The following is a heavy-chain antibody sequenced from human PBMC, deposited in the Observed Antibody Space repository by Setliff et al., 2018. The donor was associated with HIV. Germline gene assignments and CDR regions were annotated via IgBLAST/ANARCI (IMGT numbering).Heavy chain of an antibody. D-gene: IGHD3-22*01. Sequence: SETLSLTCTVSGASISRTYYWGWIRQPPGKGLEWLGSIYYSGSTYYNPSLKSRVSLSLDRSKTQFSLKLSSVTAADTAVYYCARSPLYSGYYGVTGYGMDVWGQGTTVTVSS. CDR1: GASISRTYY. CDR3: ARSPLYSGYYGVTGYGMDV. V-gene: IGHV4-39*07. CDR2: IYYSGST. J-gene: IGHJ6*02.